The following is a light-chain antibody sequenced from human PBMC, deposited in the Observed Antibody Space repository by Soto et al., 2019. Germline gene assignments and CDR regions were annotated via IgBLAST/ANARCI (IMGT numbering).Light chain of an antibody. V-gene: IGLV4-69*01. CDR3: QTWGTGIEVI. Sequence: QSVLTQSPSASASLGASVKLTCTLSSGYSTYAIAWHQQQPEKGPRYLMKVNSDGSHSKGDGIPDRFSGSSSGAERYLTISSLQSEDEDDYYCQTWGTGIEVIFGGGTKLTVL. CDR2: VNSDGSH. CDR1: SGYSTYA. J-gene: IGLJ2*01.